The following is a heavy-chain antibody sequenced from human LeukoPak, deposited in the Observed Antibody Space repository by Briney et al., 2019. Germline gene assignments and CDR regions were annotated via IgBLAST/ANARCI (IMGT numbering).Heavy chain of an antibody. V-gene: IGHV4-61*01. CDR3: ERDRLQLPPYAAFDI. Sequence: PSETLSLTCTVSGGSVSSGSSYWSWIRQPPGKGLEWIGSIFYSGSTYSNPSLKTRLNQSVVTSKNQFSLKLTSVTAADTAVYYCERDRLQLPPYAAFDIWGQGTMVT. CDR1: GGSVSSGSSY. J-gene: IGHJ3*02. D-gene: IGHD2-15*01. CDR2: IFYSGST.